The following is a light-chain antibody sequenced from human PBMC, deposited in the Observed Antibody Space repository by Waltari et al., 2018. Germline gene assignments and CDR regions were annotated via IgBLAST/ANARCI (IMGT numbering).Light chain of an antibody. V-gene: IGLV2-14*03. CDR3: SAYSSSSTLYV. Sequence: QSALTQPASVSGSPGQSITIFCAGTSSDVGGYDYVSWYQQHPGKAPELIIYDVSNRPAGVSDRFSGSKSGNTASLTISGLQADDEADDYCSAYSSSSTLYVFGTGTKVTV. J-gene: IGLJ1*01. CDR2: DVS. CDR1: SSDVGGYDY.